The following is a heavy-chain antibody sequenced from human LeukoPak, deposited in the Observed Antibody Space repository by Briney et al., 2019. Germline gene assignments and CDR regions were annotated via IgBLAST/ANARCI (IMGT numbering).Heavy chain of an antibody. CDR3: ACTYGGLNYFEF. CDR1: GFTVSNNY. J-gene: IGHJ4*02. V-gene: IGHV3-66*01. CDR2: IYSGGST. D-gene: IGHD4-23*01. Sequence: GGSLRLSCLASGFTVSNNYMSWVRQAPGKGLEGISVIYSGGSTYYADSVKGRFTISRGNSKNTLYLQMNSLRAEDTAVYYCACTYGGLNYFEFWGQGTLVTVSS.